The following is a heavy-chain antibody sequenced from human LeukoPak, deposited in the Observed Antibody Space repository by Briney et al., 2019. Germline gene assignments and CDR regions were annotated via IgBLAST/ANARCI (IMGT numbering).Heavy chain of an antibody. CDR3: ARGVLRDGYNYDAFDI. Sequence: SVKVSCKASGGTFSSYAISWVRQAPGQGLEWMGGIIPIFGTANYAQKFQGRVTMTRDTSTSTVYMELSSLRSEDTAVYYCARGVLRDGYNYDAFDIWGQGTMVTVSS. D-gene: IGHD5-24*01. J-gene: IGHJ3*02. CDR2: IIPIFGTA. CDR1: GGTFSSYA. V-gene: IGHV1-69*05.